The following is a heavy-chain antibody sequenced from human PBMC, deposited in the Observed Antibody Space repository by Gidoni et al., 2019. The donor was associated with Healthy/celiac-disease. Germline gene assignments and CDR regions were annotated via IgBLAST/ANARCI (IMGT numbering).Heavy chain of an antibody. J-gene: IGHJ4*02. Sequence: QVQLQESGPGLVKPSQPLSLTCTVSGCSISSGGYYWSWIRQHPGKGLEWIGYIYYSGSTYYNPSLKSRVTISVDTSKNQFSLKLSSVTAADTAVYYCARVSPGYQLLDYWGQGTLVTVSS. CDR2: IYYSGST. CDR3: ARVSPGYQLLDY. V-gene: IGHV4-31*03. D-gene: IGHD2-2*01. CDR1: GCSISSGGYY.